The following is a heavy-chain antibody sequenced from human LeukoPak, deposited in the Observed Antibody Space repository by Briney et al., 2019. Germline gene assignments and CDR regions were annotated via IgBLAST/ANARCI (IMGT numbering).Heavy chain of an antibody. CDR2: ISAYNGNT. J-gene: IGHJ4*02. CDR3: ARDPDIVASSSYFDF. D-gene: IGHD5-12*01. CDR1: GYTSTSYG. Sequence: ASVKVSCKASGYTSTSYGISWVRQAPGQGLEWMGWISAYNGNTNYAQKFQGRVSMTTDTSTTTAYMELRSLRSDDTAVYYCARDPDIVASSSYFDFWGRGTLVTVSS. V-gene: IGHV1-18*04.